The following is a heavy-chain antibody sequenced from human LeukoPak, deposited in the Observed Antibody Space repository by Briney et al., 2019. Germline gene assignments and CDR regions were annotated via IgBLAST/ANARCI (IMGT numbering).Heavy chain of an antibody. D-gene: IGHD4-17*01. V-gene: IGHV1-8*01. Sequence: ASVKVSCKASGYTFTSYDINWVRQATGQGLEWMGWMNPNSGNTGYAQKFQGRVTMTRNTSISTAYMELSSLRSEDTAVYFCARDGPDYGDYINFDYWGQGTLVTVSS. CDR3: ARDGPDYGDYINFDY. CDR1: GYTFTSYD. CDR2: MNPNSGNT. J-gene: IGHJ4*02.